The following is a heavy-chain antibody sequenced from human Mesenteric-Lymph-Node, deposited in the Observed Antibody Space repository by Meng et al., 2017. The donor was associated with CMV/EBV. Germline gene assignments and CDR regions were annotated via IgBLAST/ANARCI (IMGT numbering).Heavy chain of an antibody. D-gene: IGHD4/OR15-4a*01. Sequence: GESLKISCAASGFTFSTYAMSWVRQAPGKGLEWVSIIYSGGSSLFYADSVKGRFTISRDDSKNTLYLQMNSLRAEDTAVYYCAKDLRDYGNDSWGQGTLVTVSS. CDR2: IYSGGSSL. V-gene: IGHV3-23*03. CDR1: GFTFSTYA. J-gene: IGHJ4*02. CDR3: AKDLRDYGNDS.